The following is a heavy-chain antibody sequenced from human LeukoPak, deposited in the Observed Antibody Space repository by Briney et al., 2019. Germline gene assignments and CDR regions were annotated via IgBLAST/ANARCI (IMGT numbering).Heavy chain of an antibody. CDR1: GGSISSGSYY. CDR3: ARDREDYGDYGDAFDI. D-gene: IGHD4-17*01. V-gene: IGHV4-61*01. J-gene: IGHJ3*02. CDR2: IYYSGST. Sequence: PSETLSLTCTVSGGSISSGSYYWSWIRQPPGKGLEWIGYIYYSGSTNYNPSLKSRVTISVDTSKNQFSLKLSSVTAADTAVYYCARDREDYGDYGDAFDIWGQGTMVTVSS.